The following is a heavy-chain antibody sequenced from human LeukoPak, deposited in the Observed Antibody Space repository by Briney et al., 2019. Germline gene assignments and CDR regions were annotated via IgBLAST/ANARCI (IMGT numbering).Heavy chain of an antibody. D-gene: IGHD1-26*01. CDR3: ARDRSGLQATTNFDY. CDR1: GGSISSSSYY. J-gene: IGHJ4*02. CDR2: IYYSGST. V-gene: IGHV4-39*07. Sequence: SETLSLTCTVSGGSISSSSYYWSWIRQPPGKGLEWIGSIYYSGSTYYNPSLKSRVTISVDTSKNQFSLKLSSVTAADTAVYYCARDRSGLQATTNFDYWGQGTLVTVSS.